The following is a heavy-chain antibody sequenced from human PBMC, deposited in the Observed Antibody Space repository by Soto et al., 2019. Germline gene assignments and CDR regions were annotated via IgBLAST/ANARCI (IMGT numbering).Heavy chain of an antibody. Sequence: QVQLVESGGGVVQPGRSLRLSCAASGFTFSSYAMHWVRQAPGKGLECVAVISYDGSNKYYADSVKGRFTISRDNSKNTLYLQMNSLRAEDTAVYYCARDVGGGYDEAIYFDYWGQGTLVTVSS. CDR1: GFTFSSYA. CDR3: ARDVGGGYDEAIYFDY. V-gene: IGHV3-30-3*01. J-gene: IGHJ4*02. CDR2: ISYDGSNK. D-gene: IGHD3-16*01.